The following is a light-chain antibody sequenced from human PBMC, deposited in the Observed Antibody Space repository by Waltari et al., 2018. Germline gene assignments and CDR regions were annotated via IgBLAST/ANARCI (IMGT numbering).Light chain of an antibody. J-gene: IGLJ3*02. CDR3: AAWDDSLSGRV. CDR2: RDD. CDR1: GSNTGDNY. Sequence: QSVLTQPPSASGTPGQRVTISCSGSGSNTGDNYVYWYHQLQGMAPKLLIYRDDDRPSGVPDRFSGSKSGTSASLAISGLRSEDAGDYYCAAWDDSLSGRVFGGGTKLTVL. V-gene: IGLV1-47*01.